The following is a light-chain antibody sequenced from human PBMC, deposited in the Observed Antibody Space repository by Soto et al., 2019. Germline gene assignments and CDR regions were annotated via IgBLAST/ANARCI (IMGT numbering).Light chain of an antibody. Sequence: EIVLTQSPATLSLSPGERATLSCRASQRVKNYLAWYQQKPGQAPRLLIYDISNRATGIPARFSGSGSGAEFTLTISSRELEDFEVYYCQQRNSRPGLTFGGGTRVEIK. CDR1: QRVKNY. CDR3: QQRNSRPGLT. V-gene: IGKV3-11*01. J-gene: IGKJ4*01. CDR2: DIS.